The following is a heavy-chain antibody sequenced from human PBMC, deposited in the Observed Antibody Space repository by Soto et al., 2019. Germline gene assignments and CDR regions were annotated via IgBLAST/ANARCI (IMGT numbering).Heavy chain of an antibody. CDR2: IYPSDSDT. D-gene: IGHD7-27*01. V-gene: IGHV5-51*01. CDR3: ARSPRNWGFDY. CDR1: GYPFSYFW. J-gene: IGHJ4*02. Sequence: PGESLKISCEGSGYPFSYFWIAWVRQMPGKGLEWMGIIYPSDSDTRYSPSFQGQVTISADKSTNTAYLQWSSLKASDTAMYYCARSPRNWGFDYWGLGTLVTVSS.